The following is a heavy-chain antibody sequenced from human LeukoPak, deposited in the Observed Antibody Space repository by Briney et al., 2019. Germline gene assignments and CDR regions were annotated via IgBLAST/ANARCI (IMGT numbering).Heavy chain of an antibody. V-gene: IGHV4-38-2*02. CDR3: ARGFDYYDSSGYLSNWYFDL. D-gene: IGHD3-22*01. Sequence: SETLSLTCTVSGYSISIAFYWGWIRQPPGKGLEWIGSISHSGSSYYNPSLKSRVTISVDTSKNQFSLKLSSVTAADTAVYYCARGFDYYDSSGYLSNWYFDLWGRGTLVTVSS. J-gene: IGHJ2*01. CDR1: GYSISIAFY. CDR2: ISHSGSS.